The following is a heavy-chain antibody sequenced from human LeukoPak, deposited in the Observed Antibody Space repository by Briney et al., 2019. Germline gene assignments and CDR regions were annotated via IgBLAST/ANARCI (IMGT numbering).Heavy chain of an antibody. CDR2: ISSSSSTI. V-gene: IGHV3-48*01. CDR3: ARGALYDY. CDR1: GFTFSSYS. J-gene: IGHJ4*02. Sequence: QPGGSLRLSCAASGFTFSSYSMNWVRQAPGKGLEWVSYISSSSSTIYYADSVKGRFTISRDNSKNTLYLQMNSLRAEDTAVYYCARGALYDYWGQGTLVTVSS.